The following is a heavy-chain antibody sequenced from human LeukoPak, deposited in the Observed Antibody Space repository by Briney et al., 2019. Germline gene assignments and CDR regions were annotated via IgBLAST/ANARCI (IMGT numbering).Heavy chain of an antibody. V-gene: IGHV4-59*01. D-gene: IGHD3-3*01. CDR2: IYYTGRA. Sequence: PSETLSLTCTVSGGSISRCYWSWIRQPPGTGLEWIGYIYYTGRADYNPSLKSRVSMSVDTSKNQSSLRVNSMTAADTAVYYCARGDFWSGAPTDWGQGTLVTVSS. CDR3: ARGDFWSGAPTD. CDR1: GGSISRCY. J-gene: IGHJ4*02.